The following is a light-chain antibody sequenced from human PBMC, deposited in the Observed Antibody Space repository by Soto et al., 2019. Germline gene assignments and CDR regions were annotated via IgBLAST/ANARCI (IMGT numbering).Light chain of an antibody. J-gene: IGLJ2*01. V-gene: IGLV1-51*01. CDR2: DNN. CDR3: GTWDSSLSAV. CDR1: SSNIGSNY. Sequence: QSVLTQPPSVSAAPGQTVTISCSGSSSNIGSNYVSWYQHLPGTAPKLLIYDNNKRPSGIPDRFSGSQSGTSATLSITGLQTGDEADYYCGTWDSSLSAVFGGGTKLTVL.